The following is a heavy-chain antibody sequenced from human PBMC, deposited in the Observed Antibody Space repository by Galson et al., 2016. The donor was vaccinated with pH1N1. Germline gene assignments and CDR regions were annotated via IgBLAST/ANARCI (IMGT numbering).Heavy chain of an antibody. J-gene: IGHJ3*02. CDR2: IDWDDDK. CDR3: ARMGYGDYGYDFDI. D-gene: IGHD4-17*01. CDR1: GFSLRTSGMC. Sequence: PALVKPTQTLTLTCTFSGFSLRTSGMCVSWIRQPPGKALEWLALIDWDDDKYYSTSLKTRLTISKDTSKNQVVLTMTNMDPVDTATYYCARMGYGDYGYDFDIWGQGTMVTVSS. V-gene: IGHV2-70*01.